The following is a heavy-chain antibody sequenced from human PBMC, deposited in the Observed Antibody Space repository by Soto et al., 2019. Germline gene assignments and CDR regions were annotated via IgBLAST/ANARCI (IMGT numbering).Heavy chain of an antibody. CDR2: ISSNGGTT. J-gene: IGHJ4*02. Sequence: EVQLAESGGGMVQPGGSLRLSCVASGFTFSSYDMHWVRQAPGQGLEYVSSISSNGGTTYYGNSLKGRFTISRDNSKTTLYLQTGSLGAEGMAVYYCVRRVSGNYYYWGQGTLFTVSP. CDR1: GFTFSSYD. CDR3: VRRVSGNYYY. V-gene: IGHV3-64*01. D-gene: IGHD1-7*01.